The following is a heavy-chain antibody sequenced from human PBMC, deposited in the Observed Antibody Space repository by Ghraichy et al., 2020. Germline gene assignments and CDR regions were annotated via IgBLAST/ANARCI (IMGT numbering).Heavy chain of an antibody. V-gene: IGHV4-38-2*01. CDR1: GYSISSGYY. D-gene: IGHD1-26*01. CDR3: ARCGLNSNSYMDV. Sequence: QTLSLTCAVSGYSISSGYYWGWIRQPPGRGLEWIGTIYHSGSTYYNPSLKSRVTISVDTSKNQFSLKLRSVTAADTAVYYCARCGLNSNSYMDVWGTGTTVTVSS. J-gene: IGHJ6*03. CDR2: IYHSGST.